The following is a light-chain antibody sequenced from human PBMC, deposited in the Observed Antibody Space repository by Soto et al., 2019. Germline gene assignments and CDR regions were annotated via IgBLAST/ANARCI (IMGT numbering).Light chain of an antibody. J-gene: IGLJ2*01. CDR2: YDS. V-gene: IGLV3-21*04. CDR1: NIGSKS. CDR3: QVSAKV. Sequence: SYELTQPPSVSVAPGKTARITCGGNNIGSKSVHWYQQKPGQAPVLVIYYDSDRPSGIPERFSGSNSGNTATLTISRVEAGDEADYYCQVSAKVFGGGTKVTVL.